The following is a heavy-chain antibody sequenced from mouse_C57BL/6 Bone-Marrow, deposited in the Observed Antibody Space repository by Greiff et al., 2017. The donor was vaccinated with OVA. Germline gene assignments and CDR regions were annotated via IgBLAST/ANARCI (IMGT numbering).Heavy chain of an antibody. V-gene: IGHV1-69*01. Sequence: VQLQQPGAELVMPGASVKLSCKASGYTFTSYWMHWVKQRPGQGLEWIGEIDPSDSYTNYNQKFKGKSTLTVDKSSSTAYMQLSSLTSEDSAVYYCARGTVVATDLYFDVWGTGTTVTVSS. CDR3: ARGTVVATDLYFDV. J-gene: IGHJ1*03. CDR1: GYTFTSYW. CDR2: IDPSDSYT. D-gene: IGHD1-1*01.